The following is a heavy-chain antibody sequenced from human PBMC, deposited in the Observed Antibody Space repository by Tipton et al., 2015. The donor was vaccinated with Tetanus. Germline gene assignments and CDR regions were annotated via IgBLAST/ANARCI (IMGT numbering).Heavy chain of an antibody. Sequence: TLSLTCIVSGGSLRSSAYYGAWVRQSPVKGLEWVGSVSYSGRTYYNPSLKSRVTMSVNTLKKDFSVRLTSVTAADTAVYYCARGVPRESFYLDHWGQGKQVAVSS. CDR2: VSYSGRT. J-gene: IGHJ4*02. D-gene: IGHD3-3*01. CDR3: ARGVPRESFYLDH. CDR1: GGSLRSSAYY. V-gene: IGHV4-39*02.